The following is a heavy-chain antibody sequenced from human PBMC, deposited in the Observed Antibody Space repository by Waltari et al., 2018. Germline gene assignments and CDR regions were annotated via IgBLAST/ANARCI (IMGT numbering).Heavy chain of an antibody. Sequence: EVQVLESGGGLVQPGGSLRLSCAASGFSFSSYAVSWVRQAPGKGLEWGSAMSGSAGNTYYSDSVKGRFTLSRDNSNNTVYLQMNSLRADDTAVYYCAKGGLSSSWPKNWFDPWGQGTLVTVSS. CDR2: MSGSAGNT. J-gene: IGHJ5*02. D-gene: IGHD6-19*01. CDR1: GFSFSSYA. V-gene: IGHV3-23*01. CDR3: AKGGLSSSWPKNWFDP.